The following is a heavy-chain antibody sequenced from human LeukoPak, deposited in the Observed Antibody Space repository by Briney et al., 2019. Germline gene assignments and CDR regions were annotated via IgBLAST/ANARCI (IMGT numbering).Heavy chain of an antibody. V-gene: IGHV3-30*18. Sequence: GRSLRFSCAASGFTCSSYGMHRVRQAPGKGLEGVAVISYDGSNKYYADSVKGRFTISRDNSKNTLYLQMNSLRAEDTAVYYCAKFGTYSGYDSFDYWGQGTLVTVSS. CDR2: ISYDGSNK. CDR1: GFTCSSYG. J-gene: IGHJ4*02. CDR3: AKFGTYSGYDSFDY. D-gene: IGHD5-12*01.